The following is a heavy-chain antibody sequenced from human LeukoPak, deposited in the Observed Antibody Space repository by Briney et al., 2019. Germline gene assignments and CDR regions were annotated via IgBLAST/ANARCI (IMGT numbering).Heavy chain of an antibody. CDR3: ARTWEGPALGYYFDY. CDR2: ISAYNGNT. V-gene: IGHV1-18*01. D-gene: IGHD1-26*01. J-gene: IGHJ4*02. CDR1: GYTFTSYG. Sequence: GASVKVSCKASGYTFTSYGISWVRQAPGQGLEWMGWISAYNGNTNYAQKLQGRVTMTTDTSTSTAYMELRSLRSDDTAVYYCARTWEGPALGYYFDYWGQGTLVTVSS.